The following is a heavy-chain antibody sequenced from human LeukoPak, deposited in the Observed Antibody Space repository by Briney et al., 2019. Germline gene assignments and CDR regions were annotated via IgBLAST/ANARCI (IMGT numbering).Heavy chain of an antibody. V-gene: IGHV3-21*01. D-gene: IGHD3-3*01. CDR1: GFTFSSYS. J-gene: IGHJ5*02. Sequence: PGGSLRLSCAASGFTFSSYSMNWVRQAPGKGLEWVSSISSSSSYIYYADSVKGRFTISRDNAKNSPYLQMNSLRAEDTAVYYCARGHKTHFGVVITNWFDPWGQGTLVTVSS. CDR3: ARGHKTHFGVVITNWFDP. CDR2: ISSSSSYI.